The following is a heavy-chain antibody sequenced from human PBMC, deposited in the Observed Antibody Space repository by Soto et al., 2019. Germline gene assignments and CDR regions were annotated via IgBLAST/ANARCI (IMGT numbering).Heavy chain of an antibody. CDR2: IYYSGST. J-gene: IGHJ5*02. Sequence: QVQLQESGPGLVKPSQTLSLTCTVSGGSISSGGYYWSWIRQHPGNGLEWMGYIYYSGSTYYNPSLKSRVTISVDTSKNQFSLKLSSVTAADTAVYYCARTSYDSSGTAADPWGQGTQVTVDS. D-gene: IGHD3-22*01. V-gene: IGHV4-31*03. CDR3: ARTSYDSSGTAADP. CDR1: GGSISSGGYY.